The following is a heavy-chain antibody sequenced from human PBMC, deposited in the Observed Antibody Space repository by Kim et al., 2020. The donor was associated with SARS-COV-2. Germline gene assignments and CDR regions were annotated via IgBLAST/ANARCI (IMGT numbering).Heavy chain of an antibody. CDR1: GGSLSSSSYY. CDR2: AFYIGNT. J-gene: IGHJ2*01. D-gene: IGHD6-19*01. V-gene: IGHV4-39*01. Sequence: SETLSLTCTVSGGSLSSSSYYWGWIRQPPGKGLEWFGTAFYIGNTYYNPSLKSRVTISVDTSKHQFSLKLGSVTAADTVAYYSARHQRYSGGWYV. CDR3: ARHQRYSGGWYV.